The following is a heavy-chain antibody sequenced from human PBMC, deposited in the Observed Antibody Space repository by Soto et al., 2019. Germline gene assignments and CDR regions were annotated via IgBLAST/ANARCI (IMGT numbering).Heavy chain of an antibody. CDR3: ARTGRGCISTSCYDYYYGMDV. Sequence: QVQLVESGGGVVQPGRSLRLSCAASGFTFSSYGMHWVRQAPGKGLEWVAVIWYDGSNKYYADSVKGRFTISRDNSKNTLYLQMNSLRAEDTAVSYCARTGRGCISTSCYDYYYGMDVWGQGTTVTVSS. CDR1: GFTFSSYG. J-gene: IGHJ6*02. V-gene: IGHV3-33*01. D-gene: IGHD2-2*01. CDR2: IWYDGSNK.